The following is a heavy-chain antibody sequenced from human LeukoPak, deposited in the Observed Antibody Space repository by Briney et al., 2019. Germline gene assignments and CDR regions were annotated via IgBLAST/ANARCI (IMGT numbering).Heavy chain of an antibody. Sequence: GGSLRLSCAASGFSFSSYGMYWVRQPPGKGLEWVAFIRSDGTTKYYADSVKGRFTISRDNAKNTLYLQMNSLRGEDTAVYCCAKDVYDGSGYHFDYWGQGTLVTVSS. CDR1: GFSFSSYG. CDR2: IRSDGTTK. V-gene: IGHV3-30*02. CDR3: AKDVYDGSGYHFDY. D-gene: IGHD3-22*01. J-gene: IGHJ4*02.